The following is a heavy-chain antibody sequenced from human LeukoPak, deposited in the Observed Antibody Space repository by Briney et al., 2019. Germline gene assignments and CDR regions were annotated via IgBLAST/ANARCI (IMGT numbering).Heavy chain of an antibody. J-gene: IGHJ4*02. CDR2: IYYSGSN. Sequence: PSETLSLTCTVSGGSINNYYWSWIRQPPGKGLEGIGHIYYSGSNKNNPSLNSRVTMTVDTSKNQFSLKLTSVTAADTAMYFCARFGSYFEYWGQGILVTVSS. CDR1: GGSINNYY. V-gene: IGHV4-59*12. CDR3: ARFGSYFEY. D-gene: IGHD3-10*01.